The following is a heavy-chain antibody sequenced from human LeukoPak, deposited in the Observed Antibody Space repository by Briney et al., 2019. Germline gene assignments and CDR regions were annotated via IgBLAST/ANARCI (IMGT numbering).Heavy chain of an antibody. D-gene: IGHD3-10*01. J-gene: IGHJ4*02. CDR3: ARASGIEDY. CDR2: VYTSGST. V-gene: IGHV4-61*09. Sequence: SETLSLTCTVSGVSITSGGYYWMWIRQPAGKGLEWIGHVYTSGSTKYNPALKTPVSISLDTSKNHFPLKVDSVTAADTAVYYCARASGIEDYWGQGTLVIVSS. CDR1: GVSITSGGYY.